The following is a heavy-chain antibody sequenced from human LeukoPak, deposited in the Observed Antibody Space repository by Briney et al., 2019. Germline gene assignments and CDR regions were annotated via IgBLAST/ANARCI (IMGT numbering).Heavy chain of an antibody. CDR2: ISYDGSNK. Sequence: GGSLRLSCAASGFTFSNYAMHWVRQAPGKGLEWVAVISYDGSNKYYADSVKGRFTISRDNSKNTQYLQMSSLRAEDTAVYYCARSLATSYYYMDVWGKGATVTVSS. J-gene: IGHJ6*03. CDR1: GFTFSNYA. V-gene: IGHV3-30*04. CDR3: ARSLATSYYYMDV. D-gene: IGHD5-12*01.